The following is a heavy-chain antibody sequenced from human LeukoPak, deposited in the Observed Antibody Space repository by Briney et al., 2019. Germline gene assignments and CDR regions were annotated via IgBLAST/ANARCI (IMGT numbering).Heavy chain of an antibody. V-gene: IGHV4-39*01. CDR2: IYYSGST. Sequence: SETLSLTCTVSGGSISSGSYYWGWIRQPPGKGLEWIGSIYYSGSTYYNPSLKSRVTISVDTSKKQFSLKLSSVTAADTAVYYCARRGEGTSMSRFDYWGQGTLVTVSS. CDR1: GGSISSGSYY. D-gene: IGHD3-22*01. CDR3: ARRGEGTSMSRFDY. J-gene: IGHJ4*02.